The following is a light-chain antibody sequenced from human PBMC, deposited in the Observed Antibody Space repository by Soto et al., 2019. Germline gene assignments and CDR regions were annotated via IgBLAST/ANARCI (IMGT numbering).Light chain of an antibody. CDR1: QSVSSNY. CDR3: QQYGSSPPT. Sequence: EIVLKQSPGTLSLSPGERGTISCRASQSVSSNYLAWYQRKPGQAPRLLIYGASSRAIDIPNRFSGSGSGTDFTLTITRLEPEDFAVYYCQQYGSSPPTFGQGTKVEI. CDR2: GAS. J-gene: IGKJ1*01. V-gene: IGKV3-20*01.